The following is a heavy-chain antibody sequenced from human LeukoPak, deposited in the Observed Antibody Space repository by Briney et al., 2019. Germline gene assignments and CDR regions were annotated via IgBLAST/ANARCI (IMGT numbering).Heavy chain of an antibody. Sequence: GGSLRLSCAASGFTFSSFGMHWVRQAPGKGLEWVSSTSSSSSYIYYADSVKGRFTISRDNAKNSLYLQMNSLRAEDTAVYYCARVRHSGSYLYFDYWGQGTLVTVSS. V-gene: IGHV3-21*01. J-gene: IGHJ4*02. CDR3: ARVRHSGSYLYFDY. CDR2: TSSSSSYI. CDR1: GFTFSSFG. D-gene: IGHD1-26*01.